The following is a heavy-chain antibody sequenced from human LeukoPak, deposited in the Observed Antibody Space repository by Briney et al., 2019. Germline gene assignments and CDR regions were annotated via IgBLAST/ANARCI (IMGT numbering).Heavy chain of an antibody. V-gene: IGHV3-7*03. D-gene: IGHD3-16*01. J-gene: IGHJ4*02. CDR3: ARAWMELWSHDY. Sequence: GGSLRLSCAASGFTFSSYWMSWVRQAPGKGLEWVANIKQDGSDKYYVDSVKGRFTISKDNAKSSLYLQMNSLRAEDTAVYYCARAWMELWSHDYWGQETLVTVSS. CDR1: GFTFSSYW. CDR2: IKQDGSDK.